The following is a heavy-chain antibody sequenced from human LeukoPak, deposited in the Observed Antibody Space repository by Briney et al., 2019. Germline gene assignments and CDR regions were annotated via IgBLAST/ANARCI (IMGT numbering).Heavy chain of an antibody. CDR3: AKVRTYFYHGLDV. V-gene: IGHV3-23*01. CDR1: GFTFSTCA. J-gene: IGHJ6*02. Sequence: GGSLRLSCTASGFTFSTCAMSWVRQAPGKGLEWVSGISGTTSGTYYADSVKGRFTISRDNSKNTLFLQVNSLRAEDTAVYYCAKVRTYFYHGLDVWGQGTTVTVSS. CDR2: ISGTTSGT. D-gene: IGHD1-14*01.